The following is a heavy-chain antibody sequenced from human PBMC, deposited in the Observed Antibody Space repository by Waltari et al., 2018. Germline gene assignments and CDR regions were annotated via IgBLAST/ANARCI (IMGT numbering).Heavy chain of an antibody. J-gene: IGHJ6*02. V-gene: IGHV1-8*01. Sequence: QVQLVQSGAEVKKPGASVKVSCKASGYTFTSYDINWVRQATGQGLEWRGWMNPNSGNTGYAQKFQGRVTMTRNTSISTAYMELSSLRSEDTAVYYCARGHGITMVRGVIFYYYYGMDVWGQGTTVTVSS. CDR1: GYTFTSYD. CDR3: ARGHGITMVRGVIFYYYYGMDV. CDR2: MNPNSGNT. D-gene: IGHD3-10*01.